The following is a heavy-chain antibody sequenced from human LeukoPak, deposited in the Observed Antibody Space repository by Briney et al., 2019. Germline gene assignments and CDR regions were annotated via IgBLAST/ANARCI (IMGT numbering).Heavy chain of an antibody. Sequence: SETLSLTCAVYGGSFSGYYWSWIRQPPGKGLEWIGEINHSGSTNYNPSLKSRVTISVDTSKNQFSLKLSSVTAADTAVYYSARIRPSTIFGVAPPNYYYYYYMDVWGKGTTVTVSS. D-gene: IGHD3-3*01. CDR2: INHSGST. J-gene: IGHJ6*03. CDR1: GGSFSGYY. CDR3: ARIRPSTIFGVAPPNYYYYYYMDV. V-gene: IGHV4-34*01.